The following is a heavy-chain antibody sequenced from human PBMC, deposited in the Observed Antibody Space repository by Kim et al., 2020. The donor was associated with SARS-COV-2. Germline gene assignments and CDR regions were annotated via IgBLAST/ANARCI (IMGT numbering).Heavy chain of an antibody. CDR1: GGSISSSSYY. J-gene: IGHJ6*02. CDR3: ARHVRGIAAAGSSYYYYGMDV. D-gene: IGHD6-13*01. V-gene: IGHV4-39*01. CDR2: IYYSGST. Sequence: SETLSLTCTVSGGSISSSSYYWGWIRQPPGKGLEWIGSIYYSGSTYYNPSLKSRVTISVDTSKNQFSLKLSSVTAADMAVYYCARHVRGIAAAGSSYYYYGMDVWGQGTTVTVSS.